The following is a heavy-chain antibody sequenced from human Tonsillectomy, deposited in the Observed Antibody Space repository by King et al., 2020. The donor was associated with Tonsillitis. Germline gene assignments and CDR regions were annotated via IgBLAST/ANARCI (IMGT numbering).Heavy chain of an antibody. D-gene: IGHD2-21*02. Sequence: QLQESGSGLVKPSQTLSLTCAVSGGSISSGGYSWSWIRQPPGKGLEWIGYIYHSGSTYYNPSLKSRVTISVDRSKNQFSLKLGSVTAADTSVYYCASGGRRAYCGGDCSSVFDYWGQGTLVTVSS. J-gene: IGHJ4*02. V-gene: IGHV4-30-2*01. CDR3: ASGGRRAYCGGDCSSVFDY. CDR1: GGSISSGGYS. CDR2: IYHSGST.